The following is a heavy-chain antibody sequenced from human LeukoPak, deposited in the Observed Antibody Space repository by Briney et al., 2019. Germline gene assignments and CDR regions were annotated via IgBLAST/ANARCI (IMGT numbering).Heavy chain of an antibody. J-gene: IGHJ4*02. V-gene: IGHV3-49*04. CDR3: TGSFGELTFFDY. CDR2: IRSKAYGGTT. CDR1: DFPFIGYT. Sequence: GGSLRLSCAASDFPFIGYTMHWVRQAPGKGLEWVGFIRSKAYGGTTEYAASVKGRFTISRDDSKSIAYLQMNSLKTEDTAVYYCTGSFGELTFFDYWGQGTLVTVSS. D-gene: IGHD3-10*01.